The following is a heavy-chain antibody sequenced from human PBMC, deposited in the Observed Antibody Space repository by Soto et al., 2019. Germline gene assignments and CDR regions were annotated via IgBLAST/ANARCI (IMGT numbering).Heavy chain of an antibody. D-gene: IGHD4-17*01. CDR3: TTDNDYGDYGLDY. CDR1: GFTFSHAW. V-gene: IGHV3-15*05. CDR2: IKRKIHGGTT. J-gene: IGHJ4*02. Sequence: EVQLVESGGGLVKPGGSLRLSCAASGFTFSHAWMTWVRQAPGKGLEWLGRIKRKIHGGTTDYAAPVKGRFTISRDDSKNTLSLQMNSLKTEDTAVYYCTTDNDYGDYGLDYWGQGTLVTVSS.